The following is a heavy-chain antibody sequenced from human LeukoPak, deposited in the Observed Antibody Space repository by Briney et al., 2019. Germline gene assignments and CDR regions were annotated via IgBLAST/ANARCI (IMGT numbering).Heavy chain of an antibody. Sequence: GGSLRLSCAASGFTFSSYAMSWVRQAPGKGLEWVSAISGSGGSTYYADSVKGRFTTSRDNSKNTLYLQMNSLRAEDTAVYYCAKDRPQYYYDSSGFDAFDIWGQGTMVTVSS. V-gene: IGHV3-23*01. D-gene: IGHD3-22*01. J-gene: IGHJ3*02. CDR2: ISGSGGST. CDR3: AKDRPQYYYDSSGFDAFDI. CDR1: GFTFSSYA.